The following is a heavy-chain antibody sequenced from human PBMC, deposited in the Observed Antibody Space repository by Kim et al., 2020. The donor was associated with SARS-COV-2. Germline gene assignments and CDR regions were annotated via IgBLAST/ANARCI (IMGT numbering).Heavy chain of an antibody. CDR1: GFTFSSYS. D-gene: IGHD3-3*01. CDR3: ARVSSAPAYYDFWSGYLGSMDV. J-gene: IGHJ6*02. V-gene: IGHV3-21*01. CDR2: ISSSSSYI. Sequence: GGSLRLSCAASGFTFSSYSMNWVRQAPGKGLEWVSSISSSSSYIYYADSVKGRFTISRDNAKHSLYLQMNSLRAEDTAVYYCARVSSAPAYYDFWSGYLGSMDVWGQGTTVTVSS.